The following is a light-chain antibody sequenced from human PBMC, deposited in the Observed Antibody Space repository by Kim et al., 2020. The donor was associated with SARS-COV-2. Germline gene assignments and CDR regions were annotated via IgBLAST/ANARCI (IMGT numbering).Light chain of an antibody. CDR2: QDS. CDR3: QAWDSSAVV. J-gene: IGLJ2*01. V-gene: IGLV3-1*01. Sequence: SYELTQPPSVSVSTGQTASITCSGDKLGDKYACWYQQKPGQSPVLVIYQDSKRPTGIPERFSGSNSGNTATLPISGTQAMDEADYYCQAWDSSAVVFGGG. CDR1: KLGDKY.